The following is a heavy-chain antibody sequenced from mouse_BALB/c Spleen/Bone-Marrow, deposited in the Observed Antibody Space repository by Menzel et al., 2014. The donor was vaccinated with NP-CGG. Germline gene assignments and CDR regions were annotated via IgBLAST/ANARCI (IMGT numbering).Heavy chain of an antibody. Sequence: EVQGVESGGGLVQPGGSLRLSCATSGFTFTDYYMSWVRQPPGKALEWLGFIRNKANGYTTEYSASVKGRFTIPRDNSQSILYLQMNTLRAEDSATYYCARDIGNYVRFAYWGQGTLVTVSA. J-gene: IGHJ3*01. CDR3: ARDIGNYVRFAY. CDR1: GFTFTDYY. D-gene: IGHD2-1*01. CDR2: IRNKANGYTT. V-gene: IGHV7-3*02.